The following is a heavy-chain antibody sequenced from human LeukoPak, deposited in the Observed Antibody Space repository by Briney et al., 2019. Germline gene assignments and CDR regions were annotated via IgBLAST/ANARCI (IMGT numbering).Heavy chain of an antibody. CDR3: AKTRAMDSSGYYFDY. D-gene: IGHD3-22*01. CDR1: GFTFSSCG. Sequence: GRSLRLSCAASGFTFSSCGMHWVRQAPGKGLEWVAVIWSDGSTEYCADSVKGRFTISRDNSRNTLYMQMNSLRAEDTAVYYCAKTRAMDSSGYYFDYWGRGILVTVSS. J-gene: IGHJ4*02. V-gene: IGHV3-33*06. CDR2: IWSDGSTE.